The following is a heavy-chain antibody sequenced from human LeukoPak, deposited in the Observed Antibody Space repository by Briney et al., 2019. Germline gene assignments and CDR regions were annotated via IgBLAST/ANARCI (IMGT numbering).Heavy chain of an antibody. J-gene: IGHJ5*02. Sequence: ASVKVSCKASGYTFTGYYMHWVRQAPGQGLEWMGWINPNSGGTNYAQKFQGGVTMTRDTSISTAYMELSRLRSGDTAVYYCARVRVYSSRLNWFDPWGQGTLVTVSS. CDR2: INPNSGGT. CDR1: GYTFTGYY. V-gene: IGHV1-2*02. D-gene: IGHD6-13*01. CDR3: ARVRVYSSRLNWFDP.